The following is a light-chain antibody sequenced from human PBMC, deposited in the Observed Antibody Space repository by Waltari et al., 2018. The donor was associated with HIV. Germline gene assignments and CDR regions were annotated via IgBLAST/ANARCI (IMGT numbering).Light chain of an antibody. V-gene: IGLV1-47*01. CDR2: RNN. CDR1: SSNIGSTS. CDR3: AAWDDSLSAPV. Sequence: QSVLTQPPSASGTPGQRVTISCSGSSSNIGSTSVYWYHQLPGTTPKILIYRNNQRPSGVPDRFSGSKSGTSTSLAISGLRSEDEADYYCAAWDDSLSAPVFGGGTKLTVL. J-gene: IGLJ3*02.